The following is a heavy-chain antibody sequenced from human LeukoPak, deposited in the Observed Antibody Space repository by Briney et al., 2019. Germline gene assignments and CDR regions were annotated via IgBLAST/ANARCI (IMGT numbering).Heavy chain of an antibody. D-gene: IGHD6-19*01. CDR1: GFTFSSYG. CDR2: IWYDGSNK. V-gene: IGHV3-33*01. Sequence: GGSLRLSCAASGFTFSSYGMHWVRQAPGKGLEWVAVIWYDGSNKYYADSVKGRFTISRDNSKNTLYLQMNSLRTEDTAVYYCASAGSGWYYFDYWGQGTLVTVSS. CDR3: ASAGSGWYYFDY. J-gene: IGHJ4*02.